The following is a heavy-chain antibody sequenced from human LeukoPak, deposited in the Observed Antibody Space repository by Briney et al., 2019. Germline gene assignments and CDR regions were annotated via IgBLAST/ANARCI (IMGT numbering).Heavy chain of an antibody. CDR3: ARVRDPTLGYYGMDV. Sequence: GGSLRLSCAASGFPFNAYWMTWVRQAPGKGLEWVANIKQDGSEKYYVDSVKGRFTISRDNAKNSLYLQMNSLRAEDTAVYYCARVRDPTLGYYGMDVWGQGTTVTVSS. CDR1: GFPFNAYW. CDR2: IKQDGSEK. D-gene: IGHD3-16*01. J-gene: IGHJ6*02. V-gene: IGHV3-7*03.